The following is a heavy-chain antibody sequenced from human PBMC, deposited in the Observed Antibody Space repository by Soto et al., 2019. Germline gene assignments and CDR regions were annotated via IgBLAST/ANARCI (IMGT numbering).Heavy chain of an antibody. CDR2: ISGSSAYI. J-gene: IGHJ5*01. CDR1: GFTSSSYG. V-gene: IGHV3-21*01. Sequence: GGSLRLSCAASGFTSSSYGMDWVRQAPGKGLEWVSSISGSSAYIYYADSVKGRFTISRDNAKSSLYLQMNSLRAEDTAVYYCARNGGGWFDSCGQGTLLTVSS. CDR3: ARNGGGWFDS. D-gene: IGHD3-16*01.